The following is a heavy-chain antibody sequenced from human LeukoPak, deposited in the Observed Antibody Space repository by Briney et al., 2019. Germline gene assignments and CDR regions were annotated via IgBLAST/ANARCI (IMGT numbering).Heavy chain of an antibody. CDR3: ARGGPGGALNC. V-gene: IGHV3-21*01. D-gene: IGHD1-26*01. CDR2: ISRSRSAI. CDR1: GFTFSSYS. Sequence: GGSLRLSCTASGFTFSSYSMNWVRLAPGKGLQWVSSISRSRSAIYYADSLKGRFNISRDNAKNSLYLQMNSLRAEDTAVYYCARGGPGGALNCWGQGTLVTVSS. J-gene: IGHJ4*02.